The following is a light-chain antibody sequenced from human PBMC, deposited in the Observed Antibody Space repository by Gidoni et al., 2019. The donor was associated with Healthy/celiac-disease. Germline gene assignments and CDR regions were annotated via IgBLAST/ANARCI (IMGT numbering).Light chain of an antibody. CDR1: QSVSSY. Sequence: EIVLTQSPATLSLSPGERATLSCRASQSVSSYLAWYQQKPGQAPRLLIYDASNSGSGTDFPLTISSLEPEDFAVYYCQQRSNWPSWTFGQGTKVEIK. CDR2: DAS. V-gene: IGKV3-11*01. CDR3: QQRSNWPSWT. J-gene: IGKJ1*01.